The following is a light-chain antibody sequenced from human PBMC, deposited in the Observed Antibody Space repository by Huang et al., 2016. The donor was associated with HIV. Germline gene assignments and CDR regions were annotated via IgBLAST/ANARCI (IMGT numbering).Light chain of an antibody. CDR3: HHYEGFN. CDR2: GAS. CDR1: QMIRGSY. Sequence: EVVLTQSPGTLSLSPGGRATLSCKASQMIRGSYLAWYQQKPGQPPRLLLFGASTRASGTPVRFSGAGSGTDFNLTITGLKTDDFALYFCHHYEGFNFGQGTRLDIK. V-gene: IGKV3-20*01. J-gene: IGKJ2*01.